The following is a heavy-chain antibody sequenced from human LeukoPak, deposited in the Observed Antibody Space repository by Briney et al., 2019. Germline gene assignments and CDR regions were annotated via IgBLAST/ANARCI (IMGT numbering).Heavy chain of an antibody. J-gene: IGHJ4*02. CDR3: VTIDRNGYIYFDY. Sequence: PSGTLSLTCTVSGGSLSTYYWSWIRQPPGKGLGWMGNIYDSGSTNYNPSLKSRVTISGDTSKNQLSLKLTSVTAADTAVYYCVTIDRNGYIYFDYWGQGTLVTVSS. CDR2: IYDSGST. V-gene: IGHV4-59*08. CDR1: GGSLSTYY. D-gene: IGHD5-24*01.